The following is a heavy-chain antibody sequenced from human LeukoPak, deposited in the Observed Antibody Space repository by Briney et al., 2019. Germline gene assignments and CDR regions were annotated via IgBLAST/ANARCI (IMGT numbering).Heavy chain of an antibody. CDR2: ISYDGSIK. Sequence: PGGSLRLSCAASGFTFSTYAMHWVRQAPGKGLEWVALISYDGSIKYYAASVKGRFTISRDTSTNTLYLQMNSLRAEDTAVYYCARDTLVAAIHYFQHWGQGTLVTVSS. D-gene: IGHD2-21*02. CDR1: GFTFSTYA. J-gene: IGHJ1*01. CDR3: ARDTLVAAIHYFQH. V-gene: IGHV3-30*04.